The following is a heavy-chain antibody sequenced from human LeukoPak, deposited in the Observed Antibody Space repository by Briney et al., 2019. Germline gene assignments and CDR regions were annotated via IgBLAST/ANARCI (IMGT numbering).Heavy chain of an antibody. CDR1: GYTFTGYY. CDR3: ARDTGMVATFFDY. V-gene: IGHV1-2*02. D-gene: IGHD5-12*01. J-gene: IGHJ4*02. CDR2: INPNSGGT. Sequence: ASVKVSCKASGYTFTGYYMHWVRQAPGQGLEWMGWINPNSGGTNYAQKFQGRVTMTRDTSISTAYMELSRLRSDDTAVYYCARDTGMVATFFDYWGQGTLVTVSS.